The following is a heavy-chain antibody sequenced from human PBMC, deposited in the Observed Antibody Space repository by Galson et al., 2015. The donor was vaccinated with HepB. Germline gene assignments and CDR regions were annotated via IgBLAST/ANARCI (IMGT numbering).Heavy chain of an antibody. Sequence: SLRLSCAASGFTFSSYEMNWVRQAPGKGLEWVSYISSSGSTIYYADSVKGRFTISRDNAKNSLYLQMNSLRAEDTAVYYCARGQWIPFIDYWGQGTLVTVSS. CDR2: ISSSGSTI. J-gene: IGHJ4*02. V-gene: IGHV3-48*03. CDR1: GFTFSSYE. CDR3: ARGQWIPFIDY. D-gene: IGHD5-12*01.